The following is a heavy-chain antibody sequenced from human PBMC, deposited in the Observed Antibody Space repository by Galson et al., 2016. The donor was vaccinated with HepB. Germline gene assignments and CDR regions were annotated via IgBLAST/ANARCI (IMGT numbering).Heavy chain of an antibody. V-gene: IGHV1-2*02. CDR1: GNTFTGYY. Sequence: SVKVSCKAPGNTFTGYYMHWVRQAPGQGLEWMGWINPKSGGTNYAQNFQGRVTMTRDTFISTAYMEVRRLRYDDTAVYYCARGRAAAGWGPYLYWGQGTLVTVSS. CDR2: INPKSGGT. D-gene: IGHD6-13*01. J-gene: IGHJ4*02. CDR3: ARGRAAAGWGPYLY.